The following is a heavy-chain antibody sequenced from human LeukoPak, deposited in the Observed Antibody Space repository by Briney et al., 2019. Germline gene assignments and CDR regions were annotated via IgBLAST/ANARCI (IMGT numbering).Heavy chain of an antibody. V-gene: IGHV4-59*08. Sequence: SETLSLTCTVSGGSISGYYWSWIRQPPGKGLEWIAYISYSGSTNYNPSLKSRVTISVDTSKNQFSLKLNSVTAADTALYYCARHYCSGGTCYSFDYWGQGTLATVSS. CDR3: ARHYCSGGTCYSFDY. J-gene: IGHJ4*02. CDR1: GGSISGYY. D-gene: IGHD2-15*01. CDR2: ISYSGST.